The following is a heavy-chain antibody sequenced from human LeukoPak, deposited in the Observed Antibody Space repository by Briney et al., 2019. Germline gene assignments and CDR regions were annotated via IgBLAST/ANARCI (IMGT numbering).Heavy chain of an antibody. CDR1: GGTFSSYA. J-gene: IGHJ4*02. V-gene: IGHV1-69*05. Sequence: GASVKVSCKASGGTFSSYAISWVRQAPGQGLEWMGGIIPIFGTANYAQKFQGRVTITRDTSASTAYMELSSLRSEDMAVYYCARGAKYGSGSYYTIDYWGQGTLVTVSS. CDR2: IIPIFGTA. D-gene: IGHD3-10*01. CDR3: ARGAKYGSGSYYTIDY.